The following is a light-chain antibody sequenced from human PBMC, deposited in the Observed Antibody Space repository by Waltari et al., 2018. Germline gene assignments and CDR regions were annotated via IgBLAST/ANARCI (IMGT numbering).Light chain of an antibody. CDR1: RHVRDAY. CDR3: QQYGTSPRT. Sequence: DIVLTQSPGTLSLSPGERATLSCRASRHVRDAYMAWYQQRPGQAPRLLIYGAASRATGIPARFSGTGSGTDYTLTISRLEPEDFAVYFCQQYGTSPRTFGQGTKVEI. J-gene: IGKJ1*01. CDR2: GAA. V-gene: IGKV3-20*01.